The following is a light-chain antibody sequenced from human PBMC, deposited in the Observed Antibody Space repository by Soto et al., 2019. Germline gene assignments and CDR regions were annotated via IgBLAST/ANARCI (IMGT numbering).Light chain of an antibody. CDR2: EAS. Sequence: QSALTQPPSASGSPGQSVTISCTGTSSDVGDYNYVSWYQQHPGKAPKLMIYEASKRPSGVPDRFSGSKSGNTASLTVSGLQAEDEADYYCSSYAGSNNFVFGGGTKLTVL. CDR3: SSYAGSNNFV. V-gene: IGLV2-8*01. CDR1: SSDVGDYNY. J-gene: IGLJ2*01.